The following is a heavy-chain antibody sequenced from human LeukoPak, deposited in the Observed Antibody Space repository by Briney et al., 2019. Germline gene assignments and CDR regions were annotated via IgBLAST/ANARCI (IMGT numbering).Heavy chain of an antibody. D-gene: IGHD3-10*01. CDR1: GFTFSSYS. CDR2: ISGSGGST. CDR3: ARAAMVRGVDYFDY. V-gene: IGHV3-23*01. Sequence: GGSLRLSRAASGFTFSSYSMTWVRQAPGKGLEWVSVISGSGGSTYYGDSVKGRFTISRDNSKNTLYLQMNSLRAEDTAVYYCARAAMVRGVDYFDYWSQGTLVTVSS. J-gene: IGHJ4*02.